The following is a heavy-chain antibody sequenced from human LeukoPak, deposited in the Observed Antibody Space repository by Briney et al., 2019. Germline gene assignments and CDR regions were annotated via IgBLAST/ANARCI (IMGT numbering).Heavy chain of an antibody. V-gene: IGHV3-23*01. D-gene: IGHD3-22*01. J-gene: IGHJ4*02. CDR1: GFTFSSYA. CDR2: ISGSGGST. Sequence: PGGSLRLSCAAPGFTFSSYAMSWVRQAPGKGLEWVSAISGSGGSTYYADSVKGRFTISRDNSKNTLYLQMNSLRAEDTAVYYCAKDDHYYDSSGLIDYWGQGTLVTVSS. CDR3: AKDDHYYDSSGLIDY.